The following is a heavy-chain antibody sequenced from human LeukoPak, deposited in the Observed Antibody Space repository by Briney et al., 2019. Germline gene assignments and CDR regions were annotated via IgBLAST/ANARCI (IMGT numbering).Heavy chain of an antibody. CDR1: GFTFTNYW. J-gene: IGHJ4*02. D-gene: IGHD3-22*01. CDR3: AGGAGVGYYYDSSGYYYFYY. CDR2: IKQDRSEK. V-gene: IGHV3-7*01. Sequence: GGSLRLSCAASGFTFTNYWMSWVRQAPGKGLELVANIKQDRSEKYYVDSVKGRFTISRDNAKNSLYLQMNSLRAEDTAVYYCAGGAGVGYYYDSSGYYYFYYWGQGTLVTVSS.